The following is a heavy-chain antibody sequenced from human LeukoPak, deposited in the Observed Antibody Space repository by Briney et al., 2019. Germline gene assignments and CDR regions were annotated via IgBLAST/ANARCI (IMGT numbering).Heavy chain of an antibody. V-gene: IGHV1-69*04. J-gene: IGHJ5*02. CDR1: GGTFSSYA. D-gene: IGHD6-19*01. CDR3: ARVGSGSGWFSSGWFDP. Sequence: ASVKVSCKASGGTFSSYAISWVRQAPGQGLEWMGRIIPILGIANYAQKFQGRVTMTTDTSTSTAYMELRSLRSDDTAVYYCARVGSGSGWFSSGWFDPWGQGTLVTVSS. CDR2: IIPILGIA.